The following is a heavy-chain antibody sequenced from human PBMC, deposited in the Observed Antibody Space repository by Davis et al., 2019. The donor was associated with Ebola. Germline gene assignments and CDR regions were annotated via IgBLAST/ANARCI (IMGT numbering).Heavy chain of an antibody. J-gene: IGHJ3*02. D-gene: IGHD5-24*01. CDR3: ARDEGLEIQQRESAFDI. Sequence: AASVKVSCKASGGTFSSYAISWVRQAPGQGLEWMGGIIPIFGTANYAQKFQGRVTITADESTSTDYMELSSLRSEDTAVYYCARDEGLEIQQRESAFDIWGQGTMVTVSS. CDR2: IIPIFGTA. CDR1: GGTFSSYA. V-gene: IGHV1-69*13.